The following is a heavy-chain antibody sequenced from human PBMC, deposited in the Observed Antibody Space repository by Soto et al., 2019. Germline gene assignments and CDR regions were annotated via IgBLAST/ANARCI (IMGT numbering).Heavy chain of an antibody. CDR2: IYPGDSDT. CDR1: GYIFTSYW. CDR3: ARLRDGYNTMFEY. Sequence: GESLKISCNGSGYIFTSYWIGWGRQMPGKGLEWMGIIYPGDSDTRYSPSFQGQVTISADKSISTAYLQWSSLKASDTAMYYCARLRDGYNTMFEYWGQGTLVTVS. J-gene: IGHJ4*02. V-gene: IGHV5-51*01. D-gene: IGHD5-12*01.